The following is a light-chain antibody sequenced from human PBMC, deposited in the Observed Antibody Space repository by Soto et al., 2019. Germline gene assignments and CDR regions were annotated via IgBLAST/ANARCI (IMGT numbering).Light chain of an antibody. CDR1: QSVTKY. CDR2: DVS. Sequence: EVVLTQSPATLSLSPGERATLSCRASQSVTKYLAWYQQKPGQALRLLIYDVSKRATGIPARFSGSGSETDFTFTISSLEPGDFATYFCQQSYSTPPWTFGQGTKVEIK. J-gene: IGKJ1*01. V-gene: IGKV3-11*01. CDR3: QQSYSTPPWT.